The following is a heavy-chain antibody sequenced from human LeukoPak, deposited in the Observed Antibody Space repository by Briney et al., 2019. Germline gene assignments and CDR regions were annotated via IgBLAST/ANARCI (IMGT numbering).Heavy chain of an antibody. D-gene: IGHD3-10*01. V-gene: IGHV3-64D*09. CDR3: VKGGDYYGSGSYGWVDY. CDR2: ISSNGGST. J-gene: IGHJ4*02. CDR1: GFTFNSHV. Sequence: GGSLRLSCSASGFTFNSHVMHWVRQAPGKGLEYVSAISSNGGSTDYADSVKGRFTISRDNSKNTLYLQMSSLRAEDTAVYYCVKGGDYYGSGSYGWVDYWGQGTLVTVSS.